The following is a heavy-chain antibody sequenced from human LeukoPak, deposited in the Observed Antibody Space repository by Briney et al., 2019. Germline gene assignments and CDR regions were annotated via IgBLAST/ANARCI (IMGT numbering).Heavy chain of an antibody. Sequence: ASVKVSCKASGYTFTRYYMHWVRQAPGQGLEWMGRINPNSGGTNYAQKFQGWVTMTRDTSISTAYMELSRLRSDDTAVYYCARVRDYGSGSSDAFDIWGQGTMVTVSS. CDR1: GYTFTRYY. V-gene: IGHV1-2*04. CDR2: INPNSGGT. CDR3: ARVRDYGSGSSDAFDI. D-gene: IGHD3-10*01. J-gene: IGHJ3*02.